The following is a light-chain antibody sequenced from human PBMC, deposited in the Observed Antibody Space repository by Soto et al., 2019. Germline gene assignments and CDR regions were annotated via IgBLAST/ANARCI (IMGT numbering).Light chain of an antibody. V-gene: IGKV1-39*01. J-gene: IGKJ2*01. CDR3: QQGYSLPFT. CDR1: QSISHF. Sequence: DIQMTQSPSSLSASVGDRVTITCRANQSISHFVNWYQQRPGKAPKFLIYNGANLQSGVPSRFRGSGSGADFTLTISGLQHEDFATYYCQQGYSLPFTFGLGTKLEIK. CDR2: NGA.